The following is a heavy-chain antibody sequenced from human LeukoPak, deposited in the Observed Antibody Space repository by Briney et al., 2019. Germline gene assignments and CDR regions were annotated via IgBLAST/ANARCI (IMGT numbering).Heavy chain of an antibody. D-gene: IGHD6-13*01. V-gene: IGHV3-21*01. Sequence: GGSLRLSCAASGFTFSSYSMNWVRQPPGKGLEWVSSISSSSSYIYYADSVKGRFTISRDNAKNSLYLQMNCLRAEDTAVYYCARDSVPGSWEFDYWGQGTLVTVSS. J-gene: IGHJ4*02. CDR3: ARDSVPGSWEFDY. CDR2: ISSSSSYI. CDR1: GFTFSSYS.